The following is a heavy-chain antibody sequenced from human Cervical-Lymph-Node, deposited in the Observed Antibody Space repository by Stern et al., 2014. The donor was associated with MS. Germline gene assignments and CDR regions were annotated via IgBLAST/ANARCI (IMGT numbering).Heavy chain of an antibody. CDR2: IMPILGTS. CDR1: GGTLISYP. D-gene: IGHD1-26*01. V-gene: IGHV1-69*01. Sequence: VQLVESGAEVKKPGSSVKVSCQASGGTLISYPISWVRQSPGQVLEWLGGIMPILGTSNYAHKFQGRVTITADESTTTIYMELRSLKSEDTAVYYCARHLGSHESGWFDPWGQGTLVTVSS. J-gene: IGHJ5*02. CDR3: ARHLGSHESGWFDP.